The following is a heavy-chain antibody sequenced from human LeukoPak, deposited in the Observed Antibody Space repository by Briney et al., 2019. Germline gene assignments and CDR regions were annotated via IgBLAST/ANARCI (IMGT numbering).Heavy chain of an antibody. CDR1: GGSFSGYY. CDR3: ARGSRWTAFDI. J-gene: IGHJ3*02. D-gene: IGHD6-13*01. V-gene: IGHV4-34*01. Sequence: SETLSLTCAVYGGSFSGYYWSWIRQPPGGGLEWIGEINHSGSTNYNPSLKSRVTISVDTSKNQFSLKLSSVTAADTAVYYCARGSRWTAFDIWGQGTMVTVSS. CDR2: INHSGST.